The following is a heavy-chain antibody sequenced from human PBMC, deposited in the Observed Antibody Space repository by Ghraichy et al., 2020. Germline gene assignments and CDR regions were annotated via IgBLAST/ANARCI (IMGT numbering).Heavy chain of an antibody. V-gene: IGHV3-23*01. CDR1: GFTFSGYA. CDR2: ISGSGGST. J-gene: IGHJ4*02. CDR3: AKGIMITFGGVIVISPPDY. Sequence: GGSLRLSCAASGFTFSGYAMSWVRQAPGKGLEWVSAISGSGGSTYYADSVKGRFTISRDNSKSTLYLQLNSLRAEDTAVYYCAKGIMITFGGVIVISPPDYWGQGTLVTVSS. D-gene: IGHD3-16*02.